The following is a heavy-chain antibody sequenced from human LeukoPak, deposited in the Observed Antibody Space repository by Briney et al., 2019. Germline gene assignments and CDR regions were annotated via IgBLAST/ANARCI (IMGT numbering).Heavy chain of an antibody. CDR1: GGSFSGYY. D-gene: IGHD2-15*01. V-gene: IGHV4-34*01. CDR2: INHSGST. CDR3: ARTVVVAATRVFDY. J-gene: IGHJ4*02. Sequence: PSETLSLTCAVYGGSFSGYYWSSIRQPPGKGLEWIGEINHSGSTNYNPSLKSRVTISVDTSKNQFSLKLSSVTAADTAVYYCARTVVVAATRVFDYWGQGTLVTVSS.